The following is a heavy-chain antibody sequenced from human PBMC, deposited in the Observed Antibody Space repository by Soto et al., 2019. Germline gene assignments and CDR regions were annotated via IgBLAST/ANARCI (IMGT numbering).Heavy chain of an antibody. Sequence: GRSLRLSCQASGFNFDNYGMHWVRQAPGKGLEWVAVITYDGSNRYYANSVKGRFTISRDNSKNTLSLHLNTLKPEDTAVYHCAKDRVGGTFYTPLGFWGQGTLVTVSS. V-gene: IGHV3-30*18. CDR2: ITYDGSNR. CDR3: AKDRVGGTFYTPLGF. D-gene: IGHD1-7*01. J-gene: IGHJ4*02. CDR1: GFNFDNYG.